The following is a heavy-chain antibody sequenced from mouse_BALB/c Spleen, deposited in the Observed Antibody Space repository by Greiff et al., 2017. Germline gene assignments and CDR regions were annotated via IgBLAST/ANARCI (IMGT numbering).Heavy chain of an antibody. CDR3: ARDGGSSGYWFAY. CDR2: IWGDGST. CDR1: GFSLTGYG. Sequence: VQRVESGPGLVAPSQSLSITCTVSGFSLTGYGVNWVRQPPGKGLEWLGMIWGDGSTDYNSALKSRLSISKDNSKSQVFLKMNSLQTDDTARYYCARDGGSSGYWFAYWGQGTLVTVSA. V-gene: IGHV2-6-7*01. J-gene: IGHJ3*01. D-gene: IGHD3-1*01.